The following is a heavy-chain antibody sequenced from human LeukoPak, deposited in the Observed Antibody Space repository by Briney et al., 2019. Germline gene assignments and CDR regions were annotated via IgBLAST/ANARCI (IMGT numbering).Heavy chain of an antibody. CDR3: ARHGIYGSGSYYNWDY. CDR1: GGSISNYY. D-gene: IGHD3-10*01. Sequence: SETLSLTCTVSGGSISNYYWGWIRQPPGKGLEWIGSIYYSGSTYYNPSLKSRVTISVDTSKNQFSLKLSSVTAADTAVYYCARHGIYGSGSYYNWDYWGQGTLVTVSS. J-gene: IGHJ4*02. V-gene: IGHV4-39*01. CDR2: IYYSGST.